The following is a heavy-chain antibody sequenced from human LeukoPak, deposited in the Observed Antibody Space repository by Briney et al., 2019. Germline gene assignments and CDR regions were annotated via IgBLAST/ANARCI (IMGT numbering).Heavy chain of an antibody. CDR3: AAAEGYSSGWELDY. D-gene: IGHD6-19*01. CDR1: GFTFTSSA. J-gene: IGHJ4*02. V-gene: IGHV1-58*02. CDR2: IVVGSGNT. Sequence: SVKVSCKASGFTFTSSAIQWVRQARGQRLEWIGWIVVGSGNTNYAQKFQKRVTITRDMSTSTAYMELSSLRSEDTAVYYCAAAEGYSSGWELDYWGQGTLVTVSS.